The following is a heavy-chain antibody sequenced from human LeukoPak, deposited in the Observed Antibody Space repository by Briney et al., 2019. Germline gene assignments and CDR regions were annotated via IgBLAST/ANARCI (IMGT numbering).Heavy chain of an antibody. CDR3: PISTVTTLYYYYYMDV. D-gene: IGHD4-17*01. CDR1: GSSFSSDA. J-gene: IGHJ6*03. CDR2: IIPIFGTA. Sequence: SVKVSFKASGSSFSSDAISLVRQAPGQGLEWMGRIIPIFGTANHPQQFQGRAPINTDDPTSTPYIELSSLRSEAPAVYYCPISTVTTLYYYYYMDVWGKGTTVTVSS. V-gene: IGHV1-69*05.